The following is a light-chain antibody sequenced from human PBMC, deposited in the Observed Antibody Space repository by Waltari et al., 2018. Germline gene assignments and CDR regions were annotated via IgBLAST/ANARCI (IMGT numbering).Light chain of an antibody. J-gene: IGLJ1*01. CDR3: MIWHSRAYV. V-gene: IGLV5-45*02. CDR1: SGINVGSYR. Sequence: QAVVTQPSSLSASPGASASLTCTLGSGINVGSYRIYWYQQKPGSPPQYLLNYKSDSDKEQGSGVPRRFSGSKDASANAGILVISGLQSEDEADYYCMIWHSRAYVFGTGTKVSVL. CDR2: YKSDSDK.